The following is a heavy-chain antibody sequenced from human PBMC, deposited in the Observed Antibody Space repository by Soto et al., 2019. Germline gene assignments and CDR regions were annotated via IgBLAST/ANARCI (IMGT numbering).Heavy chain of an antibody. CDR3: AKSRCRYSGHDYGSYFDQ. CDR2: ISDNGART. CDR1: GFTFSTYA. V-gene: IGHV3-23*01. Sequence: EVQVLESGGDLVQPGGSLRLSCAASGFTFSTYAMNWVRQAPGKGLEWVSSISDNGARTYYAESVKGRLSISRDNTKNTLYMQMKSLRAEDTAVYYCAKSRCRYSGHDYGSYFDQWGQGTLVIVSS. D-gene: IGHD5-12*01. J-gene: IGHJ4*02.